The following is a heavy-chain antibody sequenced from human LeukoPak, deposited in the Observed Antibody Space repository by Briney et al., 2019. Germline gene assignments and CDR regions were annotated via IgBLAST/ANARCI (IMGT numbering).Heavy chain of an antibody. CDR3: ARIMGGDTTPAFDY. J-gene: IGHJ4*02. Sequence: TGGSLRLSCAASGFTFSDYYMSWVRQAPGKGLEWLSYISLTAYTLDYADSVKGRLIISRDNAKNSLYLQMSSLRAEDTAIYYCARIMGGDTTPAFDYWGQGTLVTVSS. V-gene: IGHV3-11*04. D-gene: IGHD1-26*01. CDR2: ISLTAYTL. CDR1: GFTFSDYY.